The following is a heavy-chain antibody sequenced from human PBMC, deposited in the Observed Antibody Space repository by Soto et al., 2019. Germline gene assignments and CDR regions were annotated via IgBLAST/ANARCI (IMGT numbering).Heavy chain of an antibody. J-gene: IGHJ6*03. D-gene: IGHD6-6*01. Sequence: PSETLSLTCTVSGGSISSYYWSWIRQPPGKGLEWIGYIYYSGSTNYNPSLKSRVTISVDTSKNQFSLKLSSVTAADTAVYYCARRTREYSSSSSSYYYYYMDVWGKGTTVTVSS. CDR2: IYYSGST. CDR3: ARRTREYSSSSSSYYYYYMDV. CDR1: GGSISSYY. V-gene: IGHV4-59*08.